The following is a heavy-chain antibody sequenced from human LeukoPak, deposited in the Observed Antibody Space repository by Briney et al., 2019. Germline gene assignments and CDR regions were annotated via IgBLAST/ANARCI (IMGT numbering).Heavy chain of an antibody. CDR3: AREPLGYS. D-gene: IGHD5-12*01. J-gene: IGHJ4*02. CDR2: IYAGGDT. V-gene: IGHV3-66*01. Sequence: GGSLRLSCAASGFTVTTHYMTWVRQAPGKGLEWVSVIYAGGDTYYADSVKGRFIISRDDSKDTLYLQMNSLRAEDTAVYYCAREPLGYSWGQGTLVTVSS. CDR1: GFTVTTHY.